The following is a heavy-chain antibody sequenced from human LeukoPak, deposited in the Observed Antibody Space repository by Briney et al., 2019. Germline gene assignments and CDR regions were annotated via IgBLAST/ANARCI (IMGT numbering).Heavy chain of an antibody. CDR3: ARDWAVSSGYYYYFDY. CDR2: IGGSDGKT. J-gene: IGHJ4*02. D-gene: IGHD3-22*01. V-gene: IGHV3-23*01. Sequence: GGSLRLSCAASGFTFRSYAMSWVRQAPGNGLEWVSAIGGSDGKTYYADSVKGRFTISRDNSKNTLYLQMHSLRAEDTAVYYCARDWAVSSGYYYYFDYWGQGTLVTVSS. CDR1: GFTFRSYA.